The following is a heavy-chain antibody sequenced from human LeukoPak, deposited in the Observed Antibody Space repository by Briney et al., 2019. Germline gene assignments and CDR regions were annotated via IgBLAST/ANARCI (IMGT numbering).Heavy chain of an antibody. CDR2: IWYDGSNK. Sequence: SGGSLRLSCGASGFTFSNFGMHWVRQAPGKGLEWGAVIWYDGSNKNHADSVKGRFTISRDNSNNTLYLQMNSLRAEDTALYYCARESDFGLLWGQGTLVTVSS. CDR1: GFTFSNFG. V-gene: IGHV3-33*01. D-gene: IGHD3/OR15-3a*01. CDR3: ARESDFGLL. J-gene: IGHJ4*02.